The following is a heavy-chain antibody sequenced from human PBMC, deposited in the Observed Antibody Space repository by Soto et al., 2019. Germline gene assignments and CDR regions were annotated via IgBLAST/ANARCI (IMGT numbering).Heavy chain of an antibody. V-gene: IGHV3-74*01. CDR1: GFTFRSYW. J-gene: IGHJ4*02. CDR3: ARSNWNYTVIEF. D-gene: IGHD1-7*01. Sequence: GGSLRLSCEASGFTFRSYWMHWVRQVPGKGLMWLSRINTGGRTTAYADSVKGRFVISRDNVKNTLFLHINNLRDDDTAVYYCARSNWNYTVIEFWGQGTPVTVSS. CDR2: INTGGRTT.